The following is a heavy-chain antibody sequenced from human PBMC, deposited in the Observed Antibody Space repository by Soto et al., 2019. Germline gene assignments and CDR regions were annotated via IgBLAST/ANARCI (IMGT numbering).Heavy chain of an antibody. CDR3: ARDGYYYDSSGYYPTWFDP. V-gene: IGHV1-69*08. CDR2: IIPILGIA. J-gene: IGHJ5*02. D-gene: IGHD3-22*01. Sequence: QVQLVQSGAEVKKPGSSVKVSCKASGGTFSSYTISWVRQAPGQGLEWMGRIIPILGIANYAQKFQGRVTITADKSTSTAYMELSSLRSEDTAVYYCARDGYYYDSSGYYPTWFDPWGQGTLVTVSS. CDR1: GGTFSSYT.